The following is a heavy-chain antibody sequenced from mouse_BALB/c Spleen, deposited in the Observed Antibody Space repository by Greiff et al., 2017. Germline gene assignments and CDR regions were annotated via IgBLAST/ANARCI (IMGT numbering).Heavy chain of an antibody. CDR1: GFTFSSYA. D-gene: IGHD2-14*01. Sequence: DVKLVESGGGLVKPGGSLKLSCAASGFTFSSYAMSWVRQSPEKRLEWVAEISSGGSYTYYPDTVTGRFTISRDNAKNTLYLEMSSLRSEDTAMYYCARGGSYYRYDAWFAYWGQGTLVTVSA. CDR2: ISSGGSYT. CDR3: ARGGSYYRYDAWFAY. V-gene: IGHV5-9-4*01. J-gene: IGHJ3*01.